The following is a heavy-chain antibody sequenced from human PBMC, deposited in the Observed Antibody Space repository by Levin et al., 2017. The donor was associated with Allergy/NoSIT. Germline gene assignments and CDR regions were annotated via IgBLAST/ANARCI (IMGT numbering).Heavy chain of an antibody. CDR2: ISYDGSNK. D-gene: IGHD1-26*01. V-gene: IGHV3-30*04. CDR1: GFTFSSYA. CDR3: ARTDPKGSYPAS. Sequence: LSLTCAASGFTFSSYAMHWVRQAPGKGLEWVAVISYDGSNKYYADSVKGRFTISRDNSKNTLYLQMNSLRAEDTAVYYCARTDPKGSYPASWGQGTLVTVSS. J-gene: IGHJ4*02.